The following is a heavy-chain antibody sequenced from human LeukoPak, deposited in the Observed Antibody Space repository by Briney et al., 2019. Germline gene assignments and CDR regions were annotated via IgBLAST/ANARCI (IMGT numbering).Heavy chain of an antibody. CDR3: ARRAYCGGDCYSDV. Sequence: GESLKISCKGSGYSFPSFWIGWVRQMPDKGLEWMGIINPGDSDTRYSPSFQGHVTISVDKSISTAYLQWSSLEASDTAMYFCARRAYCGGDCYSDVWGQGTVITVSS. D-gene: IGHD2-21*02. CDR2: INPGDSDT. CDR1: GYSFPSFW. V-gene: IGHV5-51*01. J-gene: IGHJ3*01.